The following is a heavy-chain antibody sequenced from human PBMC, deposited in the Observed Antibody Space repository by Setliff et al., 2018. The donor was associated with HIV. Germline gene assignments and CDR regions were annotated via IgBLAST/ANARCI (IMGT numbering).Heavy chain of an antibody. CDR1: GFTFSSYG. CDR2: IRYDGSNK. J-gene: IGHJ5*02. D-gene: IGHD2-15*01. V-gene: IGHV3-30*02. CDR3: ARVRYCSGGSCCGGEYWFDP. Sequence: GGSLRLSCAASGFTFSSYGMHWVRQAPGKGLEWVAFIRYDGSNKYYADSVKGRFTISRDNSKNTLYLQMNSLRAEDTAVYYCARVRYCSGGSCCGGEYWFDPWGQGTLVTVSS.